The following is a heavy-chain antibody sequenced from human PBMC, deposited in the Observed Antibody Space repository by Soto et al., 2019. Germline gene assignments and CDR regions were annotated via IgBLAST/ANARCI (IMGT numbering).Heavy chain of an antibody. D-gene: IGHD1-1*01. CDR2: IIPIFGTV. Sequence: SVKVSCKASGGSFRTYTTSWVRQAPGQGLESMGGIIPIFGTVNYAQKFQGRVTITADESTSTAYMELRNLRSEDTAVYYCTRDRGGTRRYYAKHVWGEGTTVTDSS. CDR3: TRDRGGTRRYYAKHV. V-gene: IGHV1-69*13. J-gene: IGHJ6*02. CDR1: GGSFRTYT.